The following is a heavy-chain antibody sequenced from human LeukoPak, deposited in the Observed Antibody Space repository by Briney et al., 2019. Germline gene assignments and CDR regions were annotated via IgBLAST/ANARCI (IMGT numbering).Heavy chain of an antibody. CDR3: ARGLIVHLGHPYYFDY. D-gene: IGHD6-6*01. CDR2: ISGSGGYT. CDR1: GFTFTSYA. J-gene: IGHJ4*02. Sequence: GGSLRLSCAASGFTFTSYAMSWVRQSPGKGLEWVSFISGSGGYTYYADSVKGRFTISRDNAKNSLYLQMNSLRAEDTAVYYCARGLIVHLGHPYYFDYWGQGTLVTVSS. V-gene: IGHV3-23*01.